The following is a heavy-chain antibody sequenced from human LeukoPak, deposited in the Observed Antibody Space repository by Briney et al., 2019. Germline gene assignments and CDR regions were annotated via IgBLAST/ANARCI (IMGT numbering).Heavy chain of an antibody. CDR3: ARRGIQLWSRGFDY. CDR2: IYYTGST. J-gene: IGHJ4*02. CDR1: NGSISSNTYY. V-gene: IGHV4-39*01. D-gene: IGHD5-18*01. Sequence: PSETLSLTCIVSNGSISSNTYYWGWIRQPPGQGLEWIGTIYYTGSTYNNPSLKSRVTISGDTSKNQFSLKLSSVTAADTAVYYCARRGIQLWSRGFDYWGQGTLVTVSS.